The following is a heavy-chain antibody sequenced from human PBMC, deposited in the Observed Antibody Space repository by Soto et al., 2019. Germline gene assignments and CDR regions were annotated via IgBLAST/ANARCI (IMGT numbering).Heavy chain of an antibody. V-gene: IGHV1-3*04. J-gene: IGHJ4*02. D-gene: IGHD3-22*01. CDR2: ISTGNGNP. Sequence: ASVKVSCKAAGYTFTTYAMHWLRQAPGQTLEWMGWISTGNGNPKYSQKFQGRVTITRDISASTAYMELSSLRSEDTAVYYCARDHRIYDSSGYGPFDYWGQGTLVTVSS. CDR3: ARDHRIYDSSGYGPFDY. CDR1: GYTFTTYA.